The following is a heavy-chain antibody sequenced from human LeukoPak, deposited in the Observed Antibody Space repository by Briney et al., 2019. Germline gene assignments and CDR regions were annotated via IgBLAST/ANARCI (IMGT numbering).Heavy chain of an antibody. CDR1: GFTFSNAW. D-gene: IGHD6-13*01. V-gene: IGHV3-15*01. CDR2: IKSKTDGGTT. CDR3: TTLAAAGTPPFDY. Sequence: GGSLRLSCAASGFTFSNAWMSWVRQAPGKGLEWVGRIKSKTDGGTTDYAAPVKGRFIISRDDSKNTLYLQMNSLKTEDTAVYSCTTLAAAGTPPFDYWGQGTLVIVSS. J-gene: IGHJ4*02.